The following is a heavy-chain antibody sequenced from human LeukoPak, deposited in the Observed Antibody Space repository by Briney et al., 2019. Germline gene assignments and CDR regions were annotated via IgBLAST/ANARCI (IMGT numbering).Heavy chain of an antibody. V-gene: IGHV4-59*01. CDR2: IYYTGST. CDR3: ARDSPYSGYGR. D-gene: IGHD5-12*01. CDR1: GGSISNYY. Sequence: SETLSLTCTVSGGSISNYYWNWIRQPPGKGLEWIGYIYYTGSTNYDPSLKSRVTMSVDTSKNQFSLNLSSVTAADTAVYYCARDSPYSGYGRWGQGTLVTVSS. J-gene: IGHJ4*02.